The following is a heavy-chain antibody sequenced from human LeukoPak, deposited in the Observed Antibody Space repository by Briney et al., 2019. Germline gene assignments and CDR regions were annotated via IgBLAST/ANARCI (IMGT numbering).Heavy chain of an antibody. CDR2: IKQDGSEK. J-gene: IGHJ4*02. CDR3: ARVLSKGRAVAGSDY. V-gene: IGHV3-7*05. CDR1: GFNFSRLW. D-gene: IGHD6-19*01. Sequence: GGSLRLSCAVSGFNFSRLWMRWVRQAPGKGLGWVANIKQDGSEKYYVDSVKGRFTISRDNAKNSLYLQMNSLRAEDTAVYYCARVLSKGRAVAGSDYWGQGTLVTVSS.